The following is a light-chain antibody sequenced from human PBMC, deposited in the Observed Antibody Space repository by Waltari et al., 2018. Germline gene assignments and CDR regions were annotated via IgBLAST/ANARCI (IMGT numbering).Light chain of an antibody. Sequence: DIVMTQTPPSLPVTPGEPASISCRSSQSLLHTDGNTYLHWYLQKPGQSPRLLIYEITNRESGVPDRFSGSGSGTDFTLTISRVEPEDVGVYYCMQSTKDPWTFGQGTKVEI. CDR2: EIT. J-gene: IGKJ1*01. V-gene: IGKV2D-29*02. CDR3: MQSTKDPWT. CDR1: QSLLHTDGNTY.